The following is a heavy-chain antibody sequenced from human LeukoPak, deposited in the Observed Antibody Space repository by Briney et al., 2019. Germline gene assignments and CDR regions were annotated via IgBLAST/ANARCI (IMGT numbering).Heavy chain of an antibody. D-gene: IGHD3-10*01. CDR3: ARNYGLGSYDDY. CDR2: IYYSGNT. Sequence: SETPAPTRTGLWGSLWSIGYYRGWIRPPPGDGVEWIGSIYYSGNTYYNPSLKSRVTISVDTSKNQFSLKLRSVTAADTAIYFCARNYGLGSYDDYWGQGTLVTVSS. CDR1: WGSLWSIGYY. J-gene: IGHJ4*02. V-gene: IGHV4-39*01.